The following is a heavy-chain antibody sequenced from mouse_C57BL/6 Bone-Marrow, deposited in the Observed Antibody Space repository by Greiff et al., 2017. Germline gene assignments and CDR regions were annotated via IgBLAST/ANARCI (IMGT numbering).Heavy chain of an antibody. CDR2: IDPNSGGT. J-gene: IGHJ1*03. CDR3: ARSGTTVVATGYFDV. V-gene: IGHV1-72*01. CDR1: FTSYC. Sequence: FTSYCMHWVKQRPGRGLEWIGRIDPNSGGTKYNEKFKSKATLTVDKPSSTAYMQLSSLTSEDSAVYYCARSGTTVVATGYFDVWGTGTTVTVSS. D-gene: IGHD1-1*01.